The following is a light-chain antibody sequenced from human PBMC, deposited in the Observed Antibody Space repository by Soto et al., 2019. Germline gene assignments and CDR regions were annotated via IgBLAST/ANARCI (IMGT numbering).Light chain of an antibody. V-gene: IGKV3-20*01. J-gene: IGKJ4*01. Sequence: EIVLTQSPGTLSLSPGERATLSCRASQSVSSSYLAWYQQKPGQAPRLLIYGASSRATGIPDRFSGSGSGTVFTLTISRLEPEDFAVYYWHQYDSSPLTFGGGTKVEIK. CDR1: QSVSSSY. CDR2: GAS. CDR3: HQYDSSPLT.